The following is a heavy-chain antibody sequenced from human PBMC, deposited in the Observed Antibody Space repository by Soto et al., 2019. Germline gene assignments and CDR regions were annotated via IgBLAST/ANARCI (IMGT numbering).Heavy chain of an antibody. CDR1: GSTFTSYA. J-gene: IGHJ4*02. CDR2: INAGNGNT. V-gene: IGHV1-3*01. Sequence: QVQLVQSGAEVKKPGASVKVSCKASGSTFTSYAMHWVRQAPGQRLEWMGWINAGNGNTKYSQKFQGRVTITRDTSASPAYMELSILRSEDTAVYYCARSRGDYYVASWGKETRFTFSS. CDR3: ARSRGDYYVAS. D-gene: IGHD3-22*01.